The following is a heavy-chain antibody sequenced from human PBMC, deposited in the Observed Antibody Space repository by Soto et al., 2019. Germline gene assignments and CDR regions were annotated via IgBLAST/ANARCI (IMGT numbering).Heavy chain of an antibody. Sequence: SVKVSCKASGFTFTSSAVQWVRQARGQRLEWIGWIVVGSGNTNYAQKFQERVTITRDMSTSTAYMELSSLRSEDTAVYYCAAGRDYYYYYGMDVWGQVTTVTVSS. CDR3: AAGRDYYYYYGMDV. V-gene: IGHV1-58*01. J-gene: IGHJ6*02. CDR2: IVVGSGNT. D-gene: IGHD1-26*01. CDR1: GFTFTSSA.